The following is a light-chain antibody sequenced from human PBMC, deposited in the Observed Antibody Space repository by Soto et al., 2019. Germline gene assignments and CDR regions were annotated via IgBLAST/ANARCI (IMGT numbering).Light chain of an antibody. CDR2: AAS. Sequence: DIQMPQSPSSVSASVGDRVTITCRASQGFSSWLAWYQQKPGKAPKLLIYAASTLQSGVPSRFSGSGSGTEFTLTISSLQPEDFATYHCQQASISQLTFGGGTRVEIK. CDR1: QGFSSW. V-gene: IGKV1-12*01. J-gene: IGKJ4*01. CDR3: QQASISQLT.